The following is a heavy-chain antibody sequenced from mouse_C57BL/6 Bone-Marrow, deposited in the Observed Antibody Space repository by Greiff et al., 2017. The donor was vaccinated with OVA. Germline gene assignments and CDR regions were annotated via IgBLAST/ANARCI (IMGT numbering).Heavy chain of an antibody. V-gene: IGHV10-1*01. CDR3: VSGGLLSAWFAY. CDR2: IRSKSNNYAT. CDR1: GFSFNTYA. J-gene: IGHJ3*01. D-gene: IGHD2-3*01. Sequence: EVKLVESGGGLVQPKGSLKLSCAASGFSFNTYAMTWVRQAPGKGLEWVARIRSKSNNYATYYADSVKDRFTISRDDSESMLYLQMNNLKTENTAMYYCVSGGLLSAWFAYWGQGTLVTVSA.